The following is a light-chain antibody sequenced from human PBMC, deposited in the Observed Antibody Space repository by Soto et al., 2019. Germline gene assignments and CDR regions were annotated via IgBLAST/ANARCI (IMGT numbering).Light chain of an antibody. J-gene: IGKJ1*01. V-gene: IGKV1-6*01. CDR1: QGIRND. CDR3: QQYNSYSWT. CDR2: AAS. Sequence: AIQMTQSPSSLSTSVGDRVTTTCRASQGIRNDLGWYQQKPGKAPKLLIYAASSLQSGVPSRFSVSGSGTDFTLTISSLQPEDFATYYCQQYNSYSWTFGQGTKVDIK.